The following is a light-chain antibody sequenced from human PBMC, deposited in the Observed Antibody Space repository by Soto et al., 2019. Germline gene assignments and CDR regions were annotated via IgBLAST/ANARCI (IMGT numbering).Light chain of an antibody. J-gene: IGKJ1*01. CDR2: KVS. Sequence: DIQMTQSPSTLSASVGDRVTITCRASQSINTWLAWYQQKPGKAPKLLIYKVSSLASGVPSRFSGSGSGTEFTLTISSLQPDDFATYYCQQFINYWTFGQGTKVEIK. CDR1: QSINTW. CDR3: QQFINYWT. V-gene: IGKV1-5*03.